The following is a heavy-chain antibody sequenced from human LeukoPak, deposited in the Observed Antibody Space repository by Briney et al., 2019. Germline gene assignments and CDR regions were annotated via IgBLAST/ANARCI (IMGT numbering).Heavy chain of an antibody. J-gene: IGHJ4*02. CDR1: GGSIXSXX. CDR3: ARTGYGSGSYIDY. Sequence: SEILSLTCTVSGGSIXSXXXXXXXXXPGXXLXWXGYIYYXGSTNYNPSLKSRVTISVDTSKNQSSMKLSSVTAADTAVYYCARTGYGSGSYIDYWGQGTLVTVSS. CDR2: IYYXGST. D-gene: IGHD3-10*01. V-gene: IGHV4-59*13.